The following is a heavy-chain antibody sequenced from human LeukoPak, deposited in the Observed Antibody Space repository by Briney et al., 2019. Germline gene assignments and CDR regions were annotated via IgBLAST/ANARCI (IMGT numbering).Heavy chain of an antibody. CDR1: GFIFSSYS. D-gene: IGHD3-22*01. Sequence: GGSLRLSCAASGFIFSSYSTNWVRQAPGKGLEWVSSINSSSTYIYYADSVKGRFTISRDNAKNSLYLQMNSLRAEDTAVYYCARDLYRIVVVPHYFDYWGQGTLVTVSS. CDR3: ARDLYRIVVVPHYFDY. V-gene: IGHV3-21*01. J-gene: IGHJ4*02. CDR2: INSSSTYI.